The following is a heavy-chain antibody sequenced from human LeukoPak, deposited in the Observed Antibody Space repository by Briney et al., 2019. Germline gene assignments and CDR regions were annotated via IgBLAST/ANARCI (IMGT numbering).Heavy chain of an antibody. CDR1: GYTFTSYG. CDR3: ARVPAYYDFWSGYRRWFDP. Sequence: ASVKVSCKASGYTFTSYGISWVRQAPGQGLEWMGWISAYNGNTNYAQKLQGRVTMTTDTSTSTAYMELRSLRSDDTAVYYCARVPAYYDFWSGYRRWFDPWGQGTLVTVSS. J-gene: IGHJ5*02. V-gene: IGHV1-18*01. CDR2: ISAYNGNT. D-gene: IGHD3-3*01.